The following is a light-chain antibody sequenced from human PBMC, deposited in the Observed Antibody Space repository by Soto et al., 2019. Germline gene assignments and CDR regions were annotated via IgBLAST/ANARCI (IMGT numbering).Light chain of an antibody. Sequence: QSVLTQPASVSGSPGQSITISCSGTSRDGRDYKDVSWYQQHPGKAPKLIISEVSNRPPGASNRFSGSKSGSTASLTISGLQAEDEADYYCCSYTDTNTPNYVFGSGTKVTVL. V-gene: IGLV2-14*01. CDR1: SRDGRDYKD. J-gene: IGLJ1*01. CDR3: CSYTDTNTPNYV. CDR2: EVS.